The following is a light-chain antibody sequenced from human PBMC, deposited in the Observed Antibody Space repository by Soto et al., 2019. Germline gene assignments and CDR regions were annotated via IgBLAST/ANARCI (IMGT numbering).Light chain of an antibody. V-gene: IGKV1-9*01. Sequence: DIQLTQAPSFLSASVGDRVTIRCRASQGISSYLAWYQQKPGKAPKLLIYGTSTLQSGVPSRFSGSGSGTDFPLTISSLQPEDFATYFCQQSYSHPLTFGPGTKVDI. CDR2: GTS. CDR3: QQSYSHPLT. CDR1: QGISSY. J-gene: IGKJ3*01.